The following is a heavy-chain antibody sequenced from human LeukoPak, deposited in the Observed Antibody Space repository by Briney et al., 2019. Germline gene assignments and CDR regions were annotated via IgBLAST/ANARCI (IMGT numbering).Heavy chain of an antibody. V-gene: IGHV4-34*01. CDR3: ARGDRPSQGVFSLAFDY. J-gene: IGHJ4*02. D-gene: IGHD5/OR15-5a*01. CDR1: NGSISSYY. CDR2: INHSGST. Sequence: PSETLSLTCTVSNGSISSYYWSWIRQPPGKGLEWIGEINHSGSTNYNPSLKSRVTISVDTSKNQFSLKLSSVTAADTAVYYCARGDRPSQGVFSLAFDYWGQGTLVTVSS.